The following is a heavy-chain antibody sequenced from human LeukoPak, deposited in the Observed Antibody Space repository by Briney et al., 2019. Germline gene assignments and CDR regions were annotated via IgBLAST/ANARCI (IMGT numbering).Heavy chain of an antibody. CDR3: ARSKGSSAYYYYFDY. Sequence: GESLKISCKGSGYSFTSYWIGWVHQMPGKGLEWMGVIYPGDSDTRYDPSFQGQVTISVDKSISTAYLQWSSLKASGTAMYYCARSKGSSAYYYYFDYWGQGTLVTVSS. D-gene: IGHD3-22*01. V-gene: IGHV5-51*07. CDR2: IYPGDSDT. J-gene: IGHJ4*02. CDR1: GYSFTSYW.